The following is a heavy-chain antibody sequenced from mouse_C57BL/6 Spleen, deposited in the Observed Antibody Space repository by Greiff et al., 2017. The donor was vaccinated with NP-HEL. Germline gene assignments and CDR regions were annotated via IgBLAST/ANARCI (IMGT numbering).Heavy chain of an antibody. V-gene: IGHV5-12*01. J-gene: IGHJ4*01. D-gene: IGHD1-1*02. Sequence: EVKLVESGGGLVQPGGSLKLSCAASGFTFSDYYMYWVRQTPEKRLEWVAYISNGGGSTYYPDTVKGRFTISRDNAKNTLYLQMSRLKSEDTAMYYCARKAYGPYYAMDYWGQGTSVTVSS. CDR3: ARKAYGPYYAMDY. CDR1: GFTFSDYY. CDR2: ISNGGGST.